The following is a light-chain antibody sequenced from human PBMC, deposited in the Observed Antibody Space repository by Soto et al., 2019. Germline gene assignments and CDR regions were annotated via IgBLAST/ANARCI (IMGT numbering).Light chain of an antibody. V-gene: IGKV1-33*01. CDR2: DVS. CDR1: QDVNNS. CDR3: QQYHKVPVT. J-gene: IGKJ5*01. Sequence: DIKMTQSPSSLSASVGDRVTITCQARQDVNNSLNWYQQKPRKAPNLLIYDVSNLGTEVPSRFSGSGSGTDFTFTISRLQPEDIGTYYCQQYHKVPVTFGQGTRLEIK.